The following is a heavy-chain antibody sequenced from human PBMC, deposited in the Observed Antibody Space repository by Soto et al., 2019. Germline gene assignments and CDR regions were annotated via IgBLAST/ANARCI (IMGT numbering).Heavy chain of an antibody. CDR3: GRGGSDSPMAPGY. J-gene: IGHJ4*02. V-gene: IGHV3-74*01. D-gene: IGHD5-18*01. Sequence: GGSLRLSCAASGFTSSSYWMHWVRQAPGKGLVWVSRINPDGSATNYADSVKGRFTISRDNAKNTLYLQTNSLRAEDTAMFYCGRGGSDSPMAPGYWGQGTLVTVSS. CDR2: INPDGSAT. CDR1: GFTSSSYW.